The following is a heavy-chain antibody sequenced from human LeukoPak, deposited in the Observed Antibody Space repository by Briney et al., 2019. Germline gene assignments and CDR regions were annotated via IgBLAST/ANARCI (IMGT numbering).Heavy chain of an antibody. Sequence: PGGSLRLSCAASGFTFSDFGMHWVRQAPGKGLEWVAIIWRDGSQVYYAESVKGRFTISRDNSKNMLYLQMTSLRAEDKAAYYCARDGVASIAFLGYLDYWGLGTLVTVSS. CDR1: GFTFSDFG. D-gene: IGHD3-3*01. V-gene: IGHV3-33*01. J-gene: IGHJ4*02. CDR3: ARDGVASIAFLGYLDY. CDR2: IWRDGSQV.